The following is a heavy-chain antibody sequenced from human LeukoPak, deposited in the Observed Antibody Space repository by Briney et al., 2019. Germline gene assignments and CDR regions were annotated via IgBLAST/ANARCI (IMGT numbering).Heavy chain of an antibody. J-gene: IGHJ3*02. Sequence: PGRSLRLSCAASGFTFDDYAMHWVRQAPGKGLEWVSGISWNSGSIGYADSVKGRFTISRDNAKNSLYLQMNSLRAEDTALYYCAKALSPGIAAAGADAFDIWGQGTMVTVPS. V-gene: IGHV3-9*01. CDR2: ISWNSGSI. CDR1: GFTFDDYA. CDR3: AKALSPGIAAAGADAFDI. D-gene: IGHD6-13*01.